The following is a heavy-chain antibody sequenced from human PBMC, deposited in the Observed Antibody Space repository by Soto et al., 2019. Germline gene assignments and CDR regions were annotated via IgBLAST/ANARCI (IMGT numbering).Heavy chain of an antibody. Sequence: QVQLVESGGGVVQPGRSLRLSCAASGFTFSNYGMHWVRQAPGKGLEWVAVILNDGSNRYHADSVKDRFTISRDNSKNMLDLQMNILRAEDTAVYYCARDDEYSGNGMDVWGQGTTVTV. CDR2: ILNDGSNR. J-gene: IGHJ6*02. CDR3: ARDDEYSGNGMDV. V-gene: IGHV3-33*01. D-gene: IGHD3-10*01. CDR1: GFTFSNYG.